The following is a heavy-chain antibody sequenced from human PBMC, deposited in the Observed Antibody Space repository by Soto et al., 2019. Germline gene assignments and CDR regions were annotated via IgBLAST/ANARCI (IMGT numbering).Heavy chain of an antibody. J-gene: IGHJ6*02. CDR2: ISSYTGNT. V-gene: IGHV1-18*01. CDR3: VMVDNYVTPTPQDV. CDR1: GYIFVNYG. D-gene: IGHD3-16*01. Sequence: QVQLVQSGDEVKKPGASVKVSCEASGYIFVNYGIAWVRQAPRQGLEWMGWISSYTGNTHSASKVQGRLTMTTDTSTSTAYMDLGSLTSDDTAVYYCVMVDNYVTPTPQDVWGQGTTVTVSS.